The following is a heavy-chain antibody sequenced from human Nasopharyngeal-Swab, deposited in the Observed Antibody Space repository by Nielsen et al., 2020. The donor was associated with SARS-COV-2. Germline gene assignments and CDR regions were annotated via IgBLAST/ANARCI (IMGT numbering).Heavy chain of an antibody. V-gene: IGHV4-34*01. CDR3: ARAVRGSSWFLTPNWYFDL. CDR1: GGSFSGYY. J-gene: IGHJ2*01. D-gene: IGHD6-13*01. CDR2: INHSGST. Sequence: SETLSLTCAVYGGSFSGYYWSWIRQPPGKGLEWIGEINHSGSTNYNPSLKSRVTISVDTSKNQFSLKLSSVTAADTAVYYCARAVRGSSWFLTPNWYFDLWGRGTLVTLSS.